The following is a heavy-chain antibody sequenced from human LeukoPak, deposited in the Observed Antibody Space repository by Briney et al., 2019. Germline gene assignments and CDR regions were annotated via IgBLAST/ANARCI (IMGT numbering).Heavy chain of an antibody. D-gene: IGHD3-22*01. V-gene: IGHV3-30*02. Sequence: GGSLRLSCAASGFTFSSYGMHWVRQAPGKGLEWVAFIRYDGSNKYYADSVKGRFTISRDNSKNTLYLQMNSLRAEDTAVYYCAKDQRTDYYYDSSGYHGAAFDIWGQGTMVTVSS. CDR3: AKDQRTDYYYDSSGYHGAAFDI. CDR1: GFTFSSYG. CDR2: IRYDGSNK. J-gene: IGHJ3*02.